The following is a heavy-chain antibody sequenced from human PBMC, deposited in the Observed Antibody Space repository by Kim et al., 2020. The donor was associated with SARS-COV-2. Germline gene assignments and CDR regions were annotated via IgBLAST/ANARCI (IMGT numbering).Heavy chain of an antibody. D-gene: IGHD2-2*01. CDR2: IYYSGST. CDR1: GGSISSYY. CDR3: ARVTRSGTHPGPNYFDY. V-gene: IGHV4-59*01. Sequence: SETLSLTCTVSGGSISSYYWSWIRQPPGKGLEWIGYIYYSGSTNYNPSLKSRVTISVDTSKNQFSLKLSSVTAADTAVYYCARVTRSGTHPGPNYFDYWGQGTLVTVSS. J-gene: IGHJ4*02.